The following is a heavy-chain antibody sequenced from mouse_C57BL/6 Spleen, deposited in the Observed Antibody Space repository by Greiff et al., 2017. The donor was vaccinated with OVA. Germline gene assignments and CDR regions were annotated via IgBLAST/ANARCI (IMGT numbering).Heavy chain of an antibody. D-gene: IGHD4-1*01. CDR3: ARLTGTWDYFDY. CDR2: IYPGSGNT. CDR1: GYTFTDYY. V-gene: IGHV1-76*01. Sequence: VQLQQSGAELVRPGASVKLSCKASGYTFTDYYINWVKQRPGQGLEWIARIYPGSGNTYYNEKFKGKATLTAEKSSSTAYMQLSSLTSEDSAVYFCARLTGTWDYFDYWGQGTTLTVSS. J-gene: IGHJ2*01.